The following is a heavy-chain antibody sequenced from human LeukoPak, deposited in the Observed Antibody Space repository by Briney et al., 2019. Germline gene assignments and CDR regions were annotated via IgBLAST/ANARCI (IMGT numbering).Heavy chain of an antibody. Sequence: NSGGSLRLSCAASGFTFSSYSMNWVRQAPRKGLEWVSSISSSSYIYYADSVKGRFTISRDNSKNTLYLQMNSLRADDTAVYFCARGQLKDCWGQGTLVTVTS. CDR2: ISSSSYI. CDR3: ARGQLKDC. CDR1: GFTFSSYS. J-gene: IGHJ4*02. D-gene: IGHD1-1*01. V-gene: IGHV3-21*04.